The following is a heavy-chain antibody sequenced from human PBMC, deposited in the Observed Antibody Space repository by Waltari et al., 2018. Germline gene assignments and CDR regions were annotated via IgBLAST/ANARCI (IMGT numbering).Heavy chain of an antibody. Sequence: EVQLVESGGDLVQPGGSLRLSCVASGFSFNRYWMHWVRQAPGKGLVWVSRISFEGKSISYADSVTGRFTIARDNAKTTLYPQMNSLRDEDTGVYDCTRLTTVDVWGQGTTVIVSS. J-gene: IGHJ6*02. CDR2: ISFEGKSI. D-gene: IGHD4-17*01. V-gene: IGHV3-74*01. CDR1: GFSFNRYW. CDR3: TRLTTVDV.